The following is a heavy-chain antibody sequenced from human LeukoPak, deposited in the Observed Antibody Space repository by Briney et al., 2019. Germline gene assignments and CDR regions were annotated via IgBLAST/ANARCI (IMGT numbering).Heavy chain of an antibody. CDR3: TTATMIRGVSDY. CDR1: GFTFSDAW. CDR2: IKSKTDGAAT. Sequence: GGSLRLSCADSGFTFSDAWMSWVRQAPGRGLEWVGGIKSKTDGAATDYAAPVKGRFTISRDDSKHTLFLQMNSLRTEDTAVYYCTTATMIRGVSDYWGQGTLVTVSS. V-gene: IGHV3-15*01. D-gene: IGHD3-10*01. J-gene: IGHJ4*02.